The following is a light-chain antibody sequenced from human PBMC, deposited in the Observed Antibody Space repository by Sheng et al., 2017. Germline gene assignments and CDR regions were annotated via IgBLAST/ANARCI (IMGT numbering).Light chain of an antibody. CDR3: QQYGSSPYS. J-gene: IGKJ2*03. CDR1: ESVNSD. CDR2: GAS. V-gene: IGKV3-20*01. Sequence: EIVMTQSPDTLSVSPGERVSVSCRASESVNSDLAWYQQKPGQAPRRLIYGASSRATGIPDRFSGSGSGTDFTLTISRLEPEDFAVYYCQQYGSSPYSFGQGTKLEIK.